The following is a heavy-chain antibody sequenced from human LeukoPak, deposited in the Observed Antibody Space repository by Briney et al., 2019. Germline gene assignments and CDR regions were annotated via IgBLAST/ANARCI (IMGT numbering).Heavy chain of an antibody. J-gene: IGHJ6*02. CDR2: IWYDGSNK. CDR1: GFTFSSYG. Sequence: GRSLRLSCAASGFTFSSYGMHWVRQAPGKGLEWVAVIWYDGSNKYYADSVKGRFTISRDNSKNTLYLQMNSLRAEDTAVYYCARDLHYYYYGMDVWGQGTTVTVSS. V-gene: IGHV3-33*01. CDR3: ARDLHYYYYGMDV.